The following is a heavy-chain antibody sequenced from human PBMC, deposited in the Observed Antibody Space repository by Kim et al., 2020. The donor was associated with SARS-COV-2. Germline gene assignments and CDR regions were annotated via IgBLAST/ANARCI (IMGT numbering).Heavy chain of an antibody. Sequence: SVKGRFTIPRSNSKDTLYLQMNSLRAEDTAVYYCARDLRRVTMIAVPYYWGQGTLVTVSS. V-gene: IGHV3-30*01. J-gene: IGHJ4*02. D-gene: IGHD3-22*01. CDR3: ARDLRRVTMIAVPYY.